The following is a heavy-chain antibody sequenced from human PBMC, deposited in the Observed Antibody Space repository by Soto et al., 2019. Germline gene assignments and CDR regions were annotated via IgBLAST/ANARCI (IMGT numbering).Heavy chain of an antibody. CDR3: AKGRYCSGGSCYSHYYYGVDV. J-gene: IGHJ6*02. D-gene: IGHD2-15*01. CDR1: GDSVSSNSAA. V-gene: IGHV6-1*01. CDR2: TYYRSKWYN. Sequence: SQTLSLTCAISGDSVSSNSAAWNWIRQSPSRGLEWLGRTYYRSKWYNDYAVSVKSRITINPDTSKNQFSLQLNSATPEDTAVYYCAKGRYCSGGSCYSHYYYGVDVWGQGTTVTVSS.